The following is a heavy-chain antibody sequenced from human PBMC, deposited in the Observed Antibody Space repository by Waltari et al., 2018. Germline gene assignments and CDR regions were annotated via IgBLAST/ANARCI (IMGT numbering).Heavy chain of an antibody. Sequence: EVQLMESGGGLVQPGGSLRLSCAASGFSFSTYWMPWVRQGPGKGLVWVSRIDSDGSSTSYADSVKGRFTISRDNAKNTLYLQMNSLRAEDTAVYYCARGGYSGYDWRAGGDYWGQGTLVTVSS. D-gene: IGHD5-12*01. CDR3: ARGGYSGYDWRAGGDY. CDR2: IDSDGSST. J-gene: IGHJ4*02. CDR1: GFSFSTYW. V-gene: IGHV3-74*01.